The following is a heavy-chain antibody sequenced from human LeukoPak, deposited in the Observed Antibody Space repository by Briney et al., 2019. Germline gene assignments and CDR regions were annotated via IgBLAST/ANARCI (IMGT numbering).Heavy chain of an antibody. V-gene: IGHV4-30-2*01. Sequence: SETLSLTCTVSGGSISSGGYYWSWIRQPPGKGLEWIGYIYHSGSTYYNPSLKSRVTISVDTSKNQFSLKLISVTAADTAIYYCARVVGISGTKFDYWGQGTLVTVSS. CDR3: ARVVGISGTKFDY. J-gene: IGHJ4*02. CDR1: GGSISSGGYY. CDR2: IYHSGST. D-gene: IGHD1-7*01.